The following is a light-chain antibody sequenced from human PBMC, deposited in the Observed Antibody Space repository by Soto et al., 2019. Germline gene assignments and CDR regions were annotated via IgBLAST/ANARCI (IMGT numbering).Light chain of an antibody. J-gene: IGKJ1*01. CDR1: QSVLYSSNDRSY. CDR3: QQYFTTPWT. V-gene: IGKV4-1*01. CDR2: WAS. Sequence: EIVMTQSPDSLAVSLGERATIKCKSSQSVLYSSNDRSYLAWFQQKPGQPPKALIYWASSRESGVPDRFSGSGSVTDFTLSISSLQAEDVAVYFCQQYFTTPWTFGQGTKVEI.